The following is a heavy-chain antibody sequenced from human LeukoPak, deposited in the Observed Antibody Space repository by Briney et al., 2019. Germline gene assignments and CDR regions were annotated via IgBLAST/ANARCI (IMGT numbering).Heavy chain of an antibody. Sequence: SETLSLTCTVSGGSIRGYYWAWIRQPAGKGLEWIGRIYSSGSTNYNPSLKSRVIMSVDTSKNQFSLKLSSVTAADTAVYYCAREDYGDGNWFDPWGQGTLVTVSS. V-gene: IGHV4-4*07. CDR3: AREDYGDGNWFDP. J-gene: IGHJ5*02. D-gene: IGHD4-17*01. CDR2: IYSSGST. CDR1: GGSIRGYY.